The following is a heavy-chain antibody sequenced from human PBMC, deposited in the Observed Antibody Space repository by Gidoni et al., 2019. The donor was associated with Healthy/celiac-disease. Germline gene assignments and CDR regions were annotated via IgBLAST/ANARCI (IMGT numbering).Heavy chain of an antibody. CDR3: ARVDRDGYNYLFDY. CDR2: IYYSGST. J-gene: IGHJ4*02. V-gene: IGHV4-30-4*01. D-gene: IGHD5-12*01. Sequence: QVQLQASGPGLVKPSQTLSLTCTVSGGSISSGDYYWSWIRQPPGKGLAWIGYIYYSGSTYYNPSLKSRVTISVDTSKNQFSLKLSSVTAADTAVYYCARVDRDGYNYLFDYWGQGTLVTVSS. CDR1: GGSISSGDYY.